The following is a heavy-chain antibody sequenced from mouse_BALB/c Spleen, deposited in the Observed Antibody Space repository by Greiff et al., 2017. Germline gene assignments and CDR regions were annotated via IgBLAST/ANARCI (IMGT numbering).Heavy chain of an antibody. CDR1: GYTFTDYV. Sequence: VQLQQSGPELVKPGASVKMSCKASGYTFTDYVISWVKQRTGQGLEWIGEIYPGSGSTYYNEKFKGKATLTADKSSNTAYMQLSSLTSEDSAVYFCARGASYGYDDGFAYWGQGTLVTVSA. V-gene: IGHV1-77*01. CDR3: ARGASYGYDDGFAY. CDR2: IYPGSGST. D-gene: IGHD2-2*01. J-gene: IGHJ3*01.